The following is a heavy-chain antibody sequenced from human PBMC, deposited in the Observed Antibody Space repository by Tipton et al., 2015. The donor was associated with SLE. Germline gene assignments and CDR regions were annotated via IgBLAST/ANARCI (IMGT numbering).Heavy chain of an antibody. CDR2: ISGSGGST. Sequence: SLRLSCAASGFTFSSYAMSCVRQAPGKGLEWVSAISGSGGSTYYADSVKGRFTISRDNSKNTLYLQMNSLRAEDTAVYYCAMPVIAAARYFDYWGQGTLVTVSS. V-gene: IGHV3-23*01. CDR3: AMPVIAAARYFDY. CDR1: GFTFSSYA. J-gene: IGHJ4*02. D-gene: IGHD6-13*01.